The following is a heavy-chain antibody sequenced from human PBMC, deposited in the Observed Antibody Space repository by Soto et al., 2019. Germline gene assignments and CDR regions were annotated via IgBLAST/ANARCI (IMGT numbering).Heavy chain of an antibody. CDR2: MNPNRGNT. V-gene: IGHV1-8*01. CDR1: GYTFPSYD. D-gene: IGHD5-18*01. J-gene: IGHJ4*02. Sequence: QVQLVQSGAEVKKPGASVKVSCKASGYTFPSYDINWVRQAPGQGLEWMGWMNPNRGNTGYAQKFQGRVTITRNTAITTAYMELSSLRSEDTAVYYCARADTDGRSFDYCGQGTLVTVSS. CDR3: ARADTDGRSFDY.